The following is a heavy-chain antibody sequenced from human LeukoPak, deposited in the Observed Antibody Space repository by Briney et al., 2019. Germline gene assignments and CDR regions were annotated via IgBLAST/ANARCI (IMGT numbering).Heavy chain of an antibody. V-gene: IGHV3-30*18. Sequence: GGSLRLSCEASGFSFRDYNMHWVRQAPGRGLEWVAIVSYDGNTKYYRDSVKGRFTVSRDNSKSTLQLEMNSLRPDDTAVYYCAELGITMIGGVWGKGTTVTISS. D-gene: IGHD3-10*02. CDR1: GFSFRDYN. CDR3: AELGITMIGGV. CDR2: VSYDGNTK. J-gene: IGHJ6*04.